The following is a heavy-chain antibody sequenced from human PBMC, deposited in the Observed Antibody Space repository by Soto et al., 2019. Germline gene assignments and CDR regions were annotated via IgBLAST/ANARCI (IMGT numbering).Heavy chain of an antibody. CDR1: GGSFSGYY. D-gene: IGHD3-3*01. CDR2: INHSGRT. J-gene: IGHJ5*02. CDR3: ARGHDFWSGYYRPFDP. V-gene: IGHV4-34*01. Sequence: QVQLQQWGAGLLKPSETLSLTCAVYGGSFSGYYWSWIRQPPGKGLEWIGAINHSGRTNYNPSLKSRVTISVDTSKNQFSLKLSSVTAADTAVYYCARGHDFWSGYYRPFDPWGQGTLVTVSS.